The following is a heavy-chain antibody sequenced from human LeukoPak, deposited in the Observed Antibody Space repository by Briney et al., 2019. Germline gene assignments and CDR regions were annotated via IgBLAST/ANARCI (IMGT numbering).Heavy chain of an antibody. CDR1: GGSISSSSYY. J-gene: IGHJ4*02. Sequence: PSETLSLTCTVSGGSISSSSYYWGWIRRPPGEGLEWIGSIYYSGSTYYNPSLKSRVTISVDTSKNQFSLKLSSVTAADTAVYYCARQLTDTAMVLSDLFDYWGQGTLVTVSS. CDR3: ARQLTDTAMVLSDLFDY. V-gene: IGHV4-39*01. D-gene: IGHD5-18*01. CDR2: IYYSGST.